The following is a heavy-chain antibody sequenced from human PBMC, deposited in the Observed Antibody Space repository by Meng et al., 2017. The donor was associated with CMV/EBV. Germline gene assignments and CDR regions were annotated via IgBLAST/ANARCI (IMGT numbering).Heavy chain of an antibody. CDR1: GFTFSGSA. V-gene: IGHV3-73*01. J-gene: IGHJ4*02. D-gene: IGHD5/OR15-5a*01. CDR2: IRSKANSYAT. Sequence: GESLKISCAASGFTFSGSAMHWVRQASGKGLEWVGRIRSKANSYATAYAASVKGRFTIPRDDSKNTAYLQMNSLKTEDTAVYYCTRRLMSRGGLIDYWGQGTLVTVSS. CDR3: TRRLMSRGGLIDY.